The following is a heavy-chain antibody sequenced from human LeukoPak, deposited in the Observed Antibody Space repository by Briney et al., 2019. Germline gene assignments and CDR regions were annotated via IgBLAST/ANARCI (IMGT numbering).Heavy chain of an antibody. D-gene: IGHD6-6*01. V-gene: IGHV4-59*01. J-gene: IGHJ6*03. CDR1: GGSISSYY. CDR2: IYYSGST. Sequence: SETLSLTCTVSGGSISSYYWSWIRQPPGKGLEWIGYIYYSGSTNYNPSLKSRVTISVDTSKNQFSLRLSSVTAADTAVYYCARESLEYSSSWRYYYYYMDVWGKGTTVTVSS. CDR3: ARESLEYSSSWRYYYYYMDV.